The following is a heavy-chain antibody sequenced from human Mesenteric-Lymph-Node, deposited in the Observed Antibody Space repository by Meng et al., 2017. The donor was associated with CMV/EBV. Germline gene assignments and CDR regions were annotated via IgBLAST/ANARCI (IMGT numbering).Heavy chain of an antibody. J-gene: IGHJ6*02. D-gene: IGHD3-3*01. V-gene: IGHV3-15*01. CDR3: TRGYYDFWSGSTPYYYQYAMDV. CDR1: GFTFRNAW. CDR2: VKSKIDGGTT. Sequence: GESLKISCAASGFTFRNAWMSWVRQAPAKGLEWVGRVKSKIDGGTTEYAAPVKGRFTISRDDSKNTLYLQMNSLKTEDKAVYYCTRGYYDFWSGSTPYYYQYAMDVWGQGTTVTVSS.